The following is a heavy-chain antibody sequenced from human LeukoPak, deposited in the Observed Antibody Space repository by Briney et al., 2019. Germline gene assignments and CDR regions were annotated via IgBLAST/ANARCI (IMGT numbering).Heavy chain of an antibody. Sequence: PGGSLRLSCAASGFTFSSYSLNWVRQAPGKGLEWVSSISSSSSYIYYADPVKGRFTISRENAKNSLYLQMNSLRAEDTAVYYCAGRCSSTSCYDIEFDYWGQGTLVTVSS. CDR3: AGRCSSTSCYDIEFDY. J-gene: IGHJ4*02. D-gene: IGHD2-2*01. CDR1: GFTFSSYS. V-gene: IGHV3-21*01. CDR2: ISSSSSYI.